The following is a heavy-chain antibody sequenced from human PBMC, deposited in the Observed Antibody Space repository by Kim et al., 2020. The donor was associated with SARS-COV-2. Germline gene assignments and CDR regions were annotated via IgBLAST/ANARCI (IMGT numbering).Heavy chain of an antibody. J-gene: IGHJ5*02. CDR2: ISYDGSNK. V-gene: IGHV3-30*18. CDR3: AKLLTGDYSKNWFDP. CDR1: GFTFSSYG. D-gene: IGHD4-4*01. Sequence: GGSLRLSCAASGFTFSSYGMHWVRQAPGKGLEWVAVISYDGSNKYYADSVKGRFTISRDNSKNTLYLQMNSLRAEDTAVYYCAKLLTGDYSKNWFDPWGQGTLVTVSS.